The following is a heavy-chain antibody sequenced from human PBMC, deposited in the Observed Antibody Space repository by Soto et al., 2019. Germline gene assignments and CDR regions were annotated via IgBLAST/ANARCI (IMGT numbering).Heavy chain of an antibody. CDR1: GFSLSTSGVG. CDR3: AHSLLYSYGSGGLFDY. J-gene: IGHJ4*02. D-gene: IGHD3-10*01. Sequence: SGPTLVNPTQTLTLTCTFSGFSLSTSGVGVGWIRQPPGKALEWLALIYWNDDKRYSPSLKSRLTITKDTSKNQVVLTMTNMDPVATATYYCAHSLLYSYGSGGLFDYWGQGTLVTVSS. CDR2: IYWNDDK. V-gene: IGHV2-5*01.